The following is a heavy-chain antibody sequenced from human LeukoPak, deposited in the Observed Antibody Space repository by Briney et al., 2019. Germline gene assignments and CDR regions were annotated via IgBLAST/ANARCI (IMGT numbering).Heavy chain of an antibody. Sequence: SETLSLTCAVYGGSFIGYYWSWIRQPPGKGLEWIGEINHSGSTNYNPSLKSRVTISVDTSKNQFPLKLSSVTAADTAVYYCARGYCSGGSCYLFDYWGQGTLVTVSS. V-gene: IGHV4-34*01. J-gene: IGHJ4*02. CDR3: ARGYCSGGSCYLFDY. CDR2: INHSGST. CDR1: GGSFIGYY. D-gene: IGHD2-15*01.